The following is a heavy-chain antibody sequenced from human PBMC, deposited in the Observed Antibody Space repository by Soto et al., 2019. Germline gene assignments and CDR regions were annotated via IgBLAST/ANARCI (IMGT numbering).Heavy chain of an antibody. V-gene: IGHV1-2*04. CDR2: INPNSGGT. J-gene: IGHJ6*02. CDR3: AREGGSWYYGMDV. CDR1: GYTFTGYY. Sequence: GASVKVSCKASGYTFTGYYMHWVRQAPGQGLEWMGWINPNSGGTNYAQKFQGWVTMTRDTSISTAYMELSRLRSDDTAVYYCAREGGSWYYGMDVWGQGTTVTVSS.